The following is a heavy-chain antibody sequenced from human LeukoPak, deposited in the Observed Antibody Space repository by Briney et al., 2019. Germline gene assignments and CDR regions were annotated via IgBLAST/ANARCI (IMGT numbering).Heavy chain of an antibody. Sequence: SETLSLTCTVSGGSISSYYWSWIRQPPGKGLEWIGYIYYSGSTNYNPSLKSRVTISVDTSKNQFSLKLSSVTAADTAVYYCAREDVYCSSTACRYFDYWGQGTLVTVSS. CDR3: AREDVYCSSTACRYFDY. D-gene: IGHD2-2*01. J-gene: IGHJ4*02. CDR1: GGSISSYY. V-gene: IGHV4-59*01. CDR2: IYYSGST.